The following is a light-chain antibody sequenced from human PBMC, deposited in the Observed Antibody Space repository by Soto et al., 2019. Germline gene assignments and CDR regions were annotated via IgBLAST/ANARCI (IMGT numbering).Light chain of an antibody. CDR2: AAS. V-gene: IGKV1-39*01. CDR3: QQSYSTPRD. CDR1: QSISSY. J-gene: IGKJ5*01. Sequence: DIQMTQSPSSLSSSVGDIVTITCRASQSISSYLNWYQQKPGKAPKLLIYAASSLQSGVPSRFSGSGSGTDFILTISSLQPEDFATYYCQQSYSTPRDFGQGTRLEIK.